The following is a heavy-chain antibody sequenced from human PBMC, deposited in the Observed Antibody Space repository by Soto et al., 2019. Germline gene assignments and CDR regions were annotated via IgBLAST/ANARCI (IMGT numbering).Heavy chain of an antibody. V-gene: IGHV3-23*01. CDR2: ISGSGGST. J-gene: IGHJ4*02. CDR3: AKGHDFWSGYLVFG. CDR1: GFTFSSYA. D-gene: IGHD3-3*01. Sequence: EVQLLESGGGLVQPGGSLRLSCAASGFTFSSYAMSWVRQAPGKGLEWVSAISGSGGSTYYADSVKGRFTISRDNSKNQLYLQMNSLRAEDTAVYYCAKGHDFWSGYLVFGWGQGTLVTVSS.